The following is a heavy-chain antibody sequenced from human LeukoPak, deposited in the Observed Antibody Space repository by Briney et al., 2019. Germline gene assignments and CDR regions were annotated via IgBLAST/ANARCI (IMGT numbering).Heavy chain of an antibody. CDR2: IYTSGST. J-gene: IGHJ5*02. Sequence: SETLSLTCTVSGGSISSYYWSWIRQPAGKGLEWIGRIYTSGSTNYNPSLKSRVTMSVDTSKNQFFLKLSSVTAADTAVYYCAKDLMHSGSYFGGWFDPWGQGTLVTVSS. D-gene: IGHD1-26*01. CDR1: GGSISSYY. CDR3: AKDLMHSGSYFGGWFDP. V-gene: IGHV4-4*07.